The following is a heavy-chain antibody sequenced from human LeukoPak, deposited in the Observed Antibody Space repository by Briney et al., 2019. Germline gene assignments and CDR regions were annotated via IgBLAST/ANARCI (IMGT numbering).Heavy chain of an antibody. CDR2: ISHDGSVE. CDR1: GFTISDHG. J-gene: IGHJ5*02. D-gene: IGHD6-19*01. V-gene: IGHV3-30*18. CDR3: AKDWGASGWYNWFDP. Sequence: GGSLRLSCEVSGFTISDHGMHWVRQAPGKGLEWVAKISHDGSVEYYLDSVKGRLTISRGDSKNTLYLQMNSLTTEDTAMYYCAKDWGASGWYNWFDPWGQGTQVTVSS.